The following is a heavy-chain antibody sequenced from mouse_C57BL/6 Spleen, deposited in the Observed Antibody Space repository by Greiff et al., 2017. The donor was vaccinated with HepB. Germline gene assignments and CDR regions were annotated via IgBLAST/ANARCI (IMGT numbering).Heavy chain of an antibody. J-gene: IGHJ3*01. CDR2: ISSGSSTI. V-gene: IGHV5-17*01. CDR3: ARPAYYSNFWFAY. CDR1: GFTFSDYG. Sequence: DVMLVESGGGLVKPGGSLKLSCAASGFTFSDYGMHWVRQAPEKGLEWVAYISSGSSTIYYADTVKGRFTISRDNAKNTLFLQMTSLRSEDTAMYYCARPAYYSNFWFAYWGQGTLVTVSA. D-gene: IGHD2-5*01.